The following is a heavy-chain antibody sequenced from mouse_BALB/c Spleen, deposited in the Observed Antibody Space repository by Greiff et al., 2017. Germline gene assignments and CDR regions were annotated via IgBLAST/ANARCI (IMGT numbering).Heavy chain of an antibody. CDR3: ARSNYYGSSLFAY. CDR1: GYTFTSYW. V-gene: IGHV1-7*01. J-gene: IGHJ3*01. CDR2: INPSTGYT. D-gene: IGHD1-1*01. Sequence: QVQLKESGAELAKPGASVKMSCKASGYTFTSYWMHWVKQRPGQGLEWIGYINPSTGYTEYNQKFKDKATLTADKSSSTAYMQLSSLTSEDSAVYYCARSNYYGSSLFAYWGQGTLVTVSA.